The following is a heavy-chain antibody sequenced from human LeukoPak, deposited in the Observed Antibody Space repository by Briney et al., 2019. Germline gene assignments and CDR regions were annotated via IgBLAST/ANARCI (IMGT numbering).Heavy chain of an antibody. D-gene: IGHD3-22*01. J-gene: IGHJ4*02. CDR1: GGSFSGYY. CDR2: IYHSGST. Sequence: PSETLSLTCAVYGGSFSGYYWGWLRQPPGKGLEWIGSIYHSGSTYYNPSLKSRVTISVDTSKNQFSLKLSSVTAADTAVYYCARRSVAYSYDSSGYSPVYYFDYWGQGTLVTVSS. V-gene: IGHV4-34*01. CDR3: ARRSVAYSYDSSGYSPVYYFDY.